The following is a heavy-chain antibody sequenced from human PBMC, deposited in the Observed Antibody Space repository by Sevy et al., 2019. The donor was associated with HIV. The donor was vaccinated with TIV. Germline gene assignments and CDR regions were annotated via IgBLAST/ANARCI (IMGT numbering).Heavy chain of an antibody. CDR1: GLTFSSYA. J-gene: IGHJ5*02. V-gene: IGHV3-30-3*01. CDR2: ISYDGSNK. D-gene: IGHD3-9*01. CDR3: ARDLNILTGYYNGGLDP. Sequence: GGSVRLSCAASGLTFSSYAMHWVRQAPGKGLEWVAVISYDGSNKYYADSVKGRFTISRDNSKNTLYLQMNSLRAEDTAVYYCARDLNILTGYYNGGLDPWGQGTLVTVSS.